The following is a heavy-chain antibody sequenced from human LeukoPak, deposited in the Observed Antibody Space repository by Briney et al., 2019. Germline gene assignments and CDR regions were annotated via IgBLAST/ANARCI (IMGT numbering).Heavy chain of an antibody. V-gene: IGHV3-23*01. CDR2: IRGSGGST. D-gene: IGHD4-11*01. Sequence: HPGGSLRLSCAASGFTFSSYAMTWVRQAPGKGLEWVSTIRGSGGSTYYADSVKGRFTISRDNSKNTLSLQMNSLRVEDTAVYYCAKARYTDYLETFDYWGQGTLVTVSS. CDR1: GFTFSSYA. CDR3: AKARYTDYLETFDY. J-gene: IGHJ4*02.